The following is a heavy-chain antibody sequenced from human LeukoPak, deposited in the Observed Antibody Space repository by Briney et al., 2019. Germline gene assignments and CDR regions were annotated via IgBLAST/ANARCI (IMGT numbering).Heavy chain of an antibody. D-gene: IGHD2-21*02. Sequence: AGGSLRLSCAASGFTFSSFGMHWVRQAPGKGLEWVAVIWYDGSNKYYADSVKDRFTISRDNSKNTLYLQMNSLRAEDTAVYYCAKDQPYCGGDCYPGLDYWGQGTLVTVSS. CDR1: GFTFSSFG. V-gene: IGHV3-30*02. CDR2: IWYDGSNK. CDR3: AKDQPYCGGDCYPGLDY. J-gene: IGHJ4*02.